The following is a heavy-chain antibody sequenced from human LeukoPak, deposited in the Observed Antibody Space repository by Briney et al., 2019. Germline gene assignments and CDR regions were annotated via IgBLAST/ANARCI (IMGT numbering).Heavy chain of an antibody. D-gene: IGHD3-22*01. CDR1: GGSISSSSYY. CDR2: IYYSGST. V-gene: IGHV4-39*07. J-gene: IGHJ4*02. Sequence: PSETLSLTCTVSGGSISSSSYYWGWIRQPPGKGLEWIGSIYYSGSTYYNPSLKSRVTISVDTSKNQFSLKLSSVTAADTAVYYCAREYYYDSSGFDYWGREPWSPSPQ. CDR3: AREYYYDSSGFDY.